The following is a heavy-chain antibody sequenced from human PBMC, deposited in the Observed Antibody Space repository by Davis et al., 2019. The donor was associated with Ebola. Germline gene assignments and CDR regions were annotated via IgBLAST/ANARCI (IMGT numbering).Heavy chain of an antibody. CDR1: GFTFSSYG. D-gene: IGHD2-8*02. CDR2: ISYDGSNK. J-gene: IGHJ3*02. V-gene: IGHV3-30*18. Sequence: GGPLRLSCAASGFTFSSYGMHWVRQAPGKGLEWVAVISYDGSNKYYADSVKGRFTISRDNSKNTLYLQMNSLRPEDTAVYYCVKTRSNWWNDALEIWGRGTMVIVSS. CDR3: VKTRSNWWNDALEI.